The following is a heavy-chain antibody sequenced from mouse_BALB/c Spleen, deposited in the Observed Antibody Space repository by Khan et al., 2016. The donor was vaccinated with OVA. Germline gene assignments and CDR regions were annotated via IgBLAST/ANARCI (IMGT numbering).Heavy chain of an antibody. CDR3: ARNWRFNSGTSYYAMDY. CDR1: GYSITSGYY. D-gene: IGHD1-1*01. V-gene: IGHV3-6*02. CDR2: ISYDGNN. J-gene: IGHJ4*01. Sequence: EVKLLESGPGLVKPSQSLSLTCTVTGYSITSGYYWNWIRQSPGNKLEWMGYISYDGNNNYNPFLKNRISITRETSKNQFFMKLNSVTTEDTATYYSARNWRFNSGTSYYAMDYWGQGTSVTVSS.